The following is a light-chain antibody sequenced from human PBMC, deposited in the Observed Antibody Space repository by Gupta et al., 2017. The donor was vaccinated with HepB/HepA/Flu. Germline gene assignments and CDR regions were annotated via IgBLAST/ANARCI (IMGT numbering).Light chain of an antibody. V-gene: IGKV3-20*01. CDR1: QSVSSSY. CDR2: GTS. J-gene: IGKJ4*01. Sequence: DIVLTQSPGTLSLSPGERATLSCRASQSVSSSYLAWYQLKPGQAPRRLIDGTSSRATGIPDRCSGSGSGTDCTLSSSRLEPEDLAVDDCQQYGSSPLTCGGGTKVEIK. CDR3: QQYGSSPLT.